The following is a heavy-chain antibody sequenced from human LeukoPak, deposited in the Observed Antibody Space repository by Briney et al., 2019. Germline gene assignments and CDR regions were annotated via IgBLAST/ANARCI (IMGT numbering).Heavy chain of an antibody. CDR3: ARAFPRDIVVVVAATHFDY. CDR1: GGSFSGYY. D-gene: IGHD2-15*01. Sequence: SETLSLTCAVYGGSFSGYYWSWIRQPPGKGLEWIGEINHSGSTNYNPSLKSRVTISVDTSKNQFSLKLSSVTAADTAVYYCARAFPRDIVVVVAATHFDYWGQGTLVTVSS. V-gene: IGHV4-34*01. J-gene: IGHJ4*02. CDR2: INHSGST.